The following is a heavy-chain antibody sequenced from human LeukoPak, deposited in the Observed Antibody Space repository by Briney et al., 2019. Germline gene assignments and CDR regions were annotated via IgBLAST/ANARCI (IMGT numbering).Heavy chain of an antibody. J-gene: IGHJ6*02. CDR1: GGFLNNQY. CDR2: IFYSGTT. CDR3: ARPITFGGVIASRYYYGMDV. Sequence: SETLSLTCSVSGGFLNNQYWTWIRQPPGKGLEWIGYIFYSGTTNYNPSLKSRVTISVDRSTNQFSLKLSSVTAADTAVYYCARPITFGGVIASRYYYGMDVWGQGTTVTVSS. D-gene: IGHD3-16*02. V-gene: IGHV4-59*11.